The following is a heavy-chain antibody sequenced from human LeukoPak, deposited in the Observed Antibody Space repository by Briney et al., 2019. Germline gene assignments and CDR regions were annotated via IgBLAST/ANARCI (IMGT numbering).Heavy chain of an antibody. Sequence: GGSLRLSCAASGFTFKNYAMSWVRQAPGKGLVWVSTISGPGSTTYYADSVEGRFTISRDNSKNTLYLQMNSLRAEDTAVYYCARVDGDYWDYYYYGMDVWGQGTTVTVSS. CDR1: GFTFKNYA. V-gene: IGHV3-23*01. CDR2: ISGPGSTT. CDR3: ARVDGDYWDYYYYGMDV. J-gene: IGHJ6*02. D-gene: IGHD4-17*01.